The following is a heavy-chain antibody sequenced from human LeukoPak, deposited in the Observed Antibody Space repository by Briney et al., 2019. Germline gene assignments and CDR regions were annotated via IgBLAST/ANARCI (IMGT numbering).Heavy chain of an antibody. J-gene: IGHJ5*02. V-gene: IGHV3-23*01. CDR2: TVSRGTT. CDR3: AKCSTSAYTTGWCNWIDP. Sequence: LTGGSLRLSCAASGFTFNNYAMTWVRQAPGKGLEWVSSTVSRGTTQYADSVKGWFTVSRDTSKNTLYLQMNSLRADDTAVYYCAKCSTSAYTTGWCNWIDPWGQGTLVTVSS. CDR1: GFTFNNYA. D-gene: IGHD6-19*01.